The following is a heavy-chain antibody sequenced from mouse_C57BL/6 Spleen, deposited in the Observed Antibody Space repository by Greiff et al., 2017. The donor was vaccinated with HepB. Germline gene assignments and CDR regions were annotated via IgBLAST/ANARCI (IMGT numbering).Heavy chain of an antibody. CDR1: GYTFTSYW. Sequence: QVQLQQPGAELVKPGASVKLSFKASGYTFTSYWMHWVKQRPGQGLEWIGMIHPNSGSTNYNEKFKSKATLTVDKSSSTAYMQLSSLTSEDTAVYYCARPRWAYGYYAMDYWGQGTSVTVSS. J-gene: IGHJ4*01. D-gene: IGHD1-2*01. V-gene: IGHV1-64*01. CDR3: ARPRWAYGYYAMDY. CDR2: IHPNSGST.